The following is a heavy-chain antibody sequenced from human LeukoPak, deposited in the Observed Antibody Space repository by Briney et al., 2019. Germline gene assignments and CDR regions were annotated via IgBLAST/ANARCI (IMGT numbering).Heavy chain of an antibody. D-gene: IGHD3-9*01. V-gene: IGHV3-11*04. J-gene: IGHJ5*02. CDR1: GFTFSDYY. CDR3: AKEPRVRYFDWLFDP. Sequence: GGSLRLSCAASGFTFSDYYMSWIRQAPGKGLEWVSYISSSGSTIYYADSVKGRFTISRDNSKNTLYLQMNSLRAEDTAVYYCAKEPRVRYFDWLFDPWGQGTLVTVSS. CDR2: ISSSGSTI.